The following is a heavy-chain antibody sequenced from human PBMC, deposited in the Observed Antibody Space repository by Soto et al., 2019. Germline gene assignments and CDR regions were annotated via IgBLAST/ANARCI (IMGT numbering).Heavy chain of an antibody. V-gene: IGHV1-69*01. CDR3: ARGTVYSYGLGYYGMDV. J-gene: IGHJ6*02. CDR1: GGTFSSYA. CDR2: IIPIFGTA. Sequence: QVQLVQSGAEVKKPGSSVKVSCKASGGTFSSYAISWVRQAPGQGLEWMGGIIPIFGTANYAQKFQGRVTITADESTSTAYMELSSLRSEDTAVYYYARGTVYSYGLGYYGMDVWGQGTTVTVSS. D-gene: IGHD5-18*01.